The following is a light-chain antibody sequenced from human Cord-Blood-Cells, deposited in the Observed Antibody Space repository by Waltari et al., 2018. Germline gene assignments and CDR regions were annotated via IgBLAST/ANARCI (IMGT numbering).Light chain of an antibody. V-gene: IGKV1-8*01. Sequence: AIRMTQSPSSLAASTGDRVTITCRASQGISSYLAWYQQKPGKAPKLLIYAASTLQSGVPSRFSGSGSGTDFPLTISCLQSEDFATYSCQQYYSYPFTFGPGTKVDIK. CDR1: QGISSY. J-gene: IGKJ3*01. CDR2: AAS. CDR3: QQYYSYPFT.